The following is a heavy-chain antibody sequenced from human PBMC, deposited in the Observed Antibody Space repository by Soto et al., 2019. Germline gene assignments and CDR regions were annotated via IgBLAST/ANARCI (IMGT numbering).Heavy chain of an antibody. CDR3: ARDRGAAAGPFDY. CDR1: GFTFSSYA. D-gene: IGHD6-13*01. Sequence: GESLRLSCTASGFTFSSYAMHWVRQAPGKGLEWVAVISYDGSNKYYADSVKGRFTISRDNSKNTLYLQMNSLRAEDTAVYYCARDRGAAAGPFDYWGQGTLVTVYS. V-gene: IGHV3-30-3*01. CDR2: ISYDGSNK. J-gene: IGHJ4*02.